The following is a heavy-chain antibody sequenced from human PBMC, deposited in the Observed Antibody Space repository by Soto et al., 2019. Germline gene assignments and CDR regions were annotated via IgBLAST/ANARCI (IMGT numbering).Heavy chain of an antibody. CDR2: ISAHNGNT. CDR3: ARGRYGDY. CDR1: GYTFTSYG. V-gene: IGHV1-18*01. Sequence: QVHLVQSGAEVKKPGASVKVSCKASGYTFTSYGITWVRQAPGQGLEWMGWISAHNGNTDYAQKLQGRGNVTRDTSTSTAYIELRSLRSDGPAVYYCARGRYGDYWGQGALVTVSS. D-gene: IGHD1-1*01. J-gene: IGHJ4*02.